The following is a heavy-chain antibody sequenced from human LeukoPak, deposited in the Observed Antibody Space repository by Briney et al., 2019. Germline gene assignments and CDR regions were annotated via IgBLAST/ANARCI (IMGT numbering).Heavy chain of an antibody. CDR1: GYTFTSYG. D-gene: IGHD2-2*02. J-gene: IGHJ4*02. V-gene: IGHV1-18*01. Sequence: ASVKVSCKASGYTFTSYGISWVRQAPGQGLEWMGWISAYNGNTNYAQKLQGRVTMTTDTSTSTAYMELRSLRSDDTAVYYCARDKALYCSSTSCYTFDYWGQGTLVTVSS. CDR2: ISAYNGNT. CDR3: ARDKALYCSSTSCYTFDY.